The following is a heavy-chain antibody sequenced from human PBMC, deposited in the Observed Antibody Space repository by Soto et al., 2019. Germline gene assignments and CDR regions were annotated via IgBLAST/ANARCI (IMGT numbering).Heavy chain of an antibody. CDR1: GGTFSSYA. CDR2: IIPIFGTA. D-gene: IGHD4-4*01. V-gene: IGHV1-69*12. Sequence: QVQLVQSGAEVKKPGSSVTVSCKASGGTFSSYAISWVRQAPGQGLEWMGGIIPIFGTANYAQKFQGSVTITADESTSTAYLELSSLRSEDTAVYYGARDGGVYDYSPFDYWGQGTLVTVSS. CDR3: ARDGGVYDYSPFDY. J-gene: IGHJ4*02.